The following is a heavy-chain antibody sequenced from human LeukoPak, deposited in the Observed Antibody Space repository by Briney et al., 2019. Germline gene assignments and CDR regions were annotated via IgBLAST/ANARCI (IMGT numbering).Heavy chain of an antibody. Sequence: SETLSLTCTVSGGSISSSSYYWGWIRQPPGKGLEWIGSIYYTRSTYYNPSLRSRVTISVDTSKNQFSLKLTSVTAADTAVYYCARGVTMIVVVIHDWYFDLWGRGTLVTVSS. D-gene: IGHD3-22*01. CDR1: GGSISSSSYY. V-gene: IGHV4-39*01. CDR3: ARGVTMIVVVIHDWYFDL. CDR2: IYYTRST. J-gene: IGHJ2*01.